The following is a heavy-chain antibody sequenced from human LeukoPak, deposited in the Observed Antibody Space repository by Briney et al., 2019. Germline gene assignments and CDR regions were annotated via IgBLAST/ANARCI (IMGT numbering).Heavy chain of an antibody. V-gene: IGHV3-21*01. CDR2: ISSSSSYI. CDR1: GFTVSSNY. J-gene: IGHJ5*02. Sequence: GGSLRLSCAASGFTVSSNYMSWVRQAPGKGLEWVSSISSSSSYIYYADSVKGRFTISRDNAKNSLYLQMNSLRAEDTAVYYCARERGDYYGSGSYPWFDPWGQGTLVTVSS. CDR3: ARERGDYYGSGSYPWFDP. D-gene: IGHD3-10*01.